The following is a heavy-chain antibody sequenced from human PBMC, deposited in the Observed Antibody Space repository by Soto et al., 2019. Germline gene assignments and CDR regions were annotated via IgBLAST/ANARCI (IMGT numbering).Heavy chain of an antibody. CDR2: SYYSGDT. D-gene: IGHD2-15*01. CDR1: GGSISSGSFY. J-gene: IGHJ6*02. CDR3: AREWSGGRRDGNPDKYYGMDV. V-gene: IGHV4-31*03. Sequence: QVQLQESGPGLVKPSQPLSLTCTVSGGSISSGSFYWTWIRQHPGKGLEFIGYSYYSGDTYYNPSLRSRVIISLDTSKNQFSLRLNSVTDADTAVYYCAREWSGGRRDGNPDKYYGMDVWGQGTKVTVSS.